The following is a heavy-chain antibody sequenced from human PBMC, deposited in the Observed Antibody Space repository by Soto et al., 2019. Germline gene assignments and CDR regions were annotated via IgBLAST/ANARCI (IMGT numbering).Heavy chain of an antibody. V-gene: IGHV3-33*03. CDR2: IWYDGSNK. J-gene: IGHJ4*02. CDR1: GFIFSNYG. Sequence: GGSLRLSCATSGFIFSNYGMRWVRQAPGKGLEWVSVIWYDGSNKYYADSVKGRFTISREDSKNTLYLQMTSLTAEDTAVYYCATGYGSGSRTLDYWGQGTLVTVSS. CDR3: ATGYGSGSRTLDY. D-gene: IGHD3-10*01.